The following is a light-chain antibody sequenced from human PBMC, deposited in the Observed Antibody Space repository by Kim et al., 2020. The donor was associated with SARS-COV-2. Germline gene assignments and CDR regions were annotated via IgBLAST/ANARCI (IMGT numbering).Light chain of an antibody. Sequence: AYVGDRVTITGRASQSIGRSLAWHQQKPGKAPNLLIDAASTLESGVPSRFSGSGYGTEFTLTISSLQPDDFATYYCQQYNSYPLTFGGGTKVDIK. CDR1: QSIGRS. CDR2: AAS. J-gene: IGKJ4*01. V-gene: IGKV1-5*03. CDR3: QQYNSYPLT.